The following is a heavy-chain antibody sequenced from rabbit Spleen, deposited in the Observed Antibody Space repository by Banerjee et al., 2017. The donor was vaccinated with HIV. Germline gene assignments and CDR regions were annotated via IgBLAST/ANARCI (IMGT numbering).Heavy chain of an antibody. CDR1: GFDFSSGYD. D-gene: IGHD8-1*01. Sequence: QSLEESGGGLVKPGASLTLTCKASGFDFSSGYDMCWVRQAPGQGLEWVACAYAGSSSSRCSVSGVKGRFAISKSSSTTVTLQMTSLTAADTATYFCARDAGTSLSPYGMVLWGLGILVTDS. V-gene: IGHV1S40*01. CDR2: AYAGSSSSR. CDR3: ARDAGTSLSPYGMVL. J-gene: IGHJ6*01.